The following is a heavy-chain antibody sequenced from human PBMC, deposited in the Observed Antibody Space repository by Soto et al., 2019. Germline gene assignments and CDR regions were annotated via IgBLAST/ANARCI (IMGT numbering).Heavy chain of an antibody. CDR1: GGSISSGDYY. J-gene: IGHJ5*02. V-gene: IGHV4-30-4*01. CDR2: IYYSGST. D-gene: IGHD2-15*01. Sequence: QMQLQESGPGLVKPSQTLSLTCTVSGGSISSGDYYWSLIRQPPGKGLEWIGYIYYSGSTNYNPSLKSRVTISVDTSKNQFSLKLSSVTAAATAVYYCARVRGRLLRFDPWGQGTLVSVCS. CDR3: ARVRGRLLRFDP.